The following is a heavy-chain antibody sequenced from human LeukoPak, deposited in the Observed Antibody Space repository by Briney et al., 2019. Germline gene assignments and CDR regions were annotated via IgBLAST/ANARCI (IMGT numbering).Heavy chain of an antibody. J-gene: IGHJ4*02. CDR1: GFTFSNYG. Sequence: EAGGSLRLSCAASGFTFSNYGMHWVRQAPGKGLEWMSVIWFDGNNEYYADSVRGRFTISRDNSKNTLYLQMNSLRAEDTAVYYCARDMGSGYSDYWGPGTLVTVSS. D-gene: IGHD5-12*01. V-gene: IGHV3-33*01. CDR2: IWFDGNNE. CDR3: ARDMGSGYSDY.